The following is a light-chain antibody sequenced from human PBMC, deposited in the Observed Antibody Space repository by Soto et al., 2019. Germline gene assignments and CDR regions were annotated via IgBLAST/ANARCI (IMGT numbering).Light chain of an antibody. CDR2: AAS. CDR1: QDIAIY. CDR3: QQYNNYPWT. Sequence: IQLTQSPSSLSASVGDRVTITCRASQDIAIYLAWYQQKPGEAPKLLIYAASTLYGGVPSRFSGSGSGTDFALTITSLQAEDFATYYCQQYNNYPWTFGQGTKVDIK. J-gene: IGKJ1*01. V-gene: IGKV1-9*01.